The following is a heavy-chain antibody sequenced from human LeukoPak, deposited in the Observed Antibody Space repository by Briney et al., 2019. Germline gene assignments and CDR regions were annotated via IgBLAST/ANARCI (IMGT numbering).Heavy chain of an antibody. Sequence: PSESLSLTCTVSGGSISSYYWSWIRQPPGKGLECIGYIYYSGSTNYNPSLKSRVTISVDTSKNQFSLKLSSVTAADTAVYYCARHGGWYGSNWFDPWGQGTLVTVSS. CDR1: GGSISSYY. D-gene: IGHD6-19*01. CDR3: ARHGGWYGSNWFDP. J-gene: IGHJ5*02. CDR2: IYYSGST. V-gene: IGHV4-59*08.